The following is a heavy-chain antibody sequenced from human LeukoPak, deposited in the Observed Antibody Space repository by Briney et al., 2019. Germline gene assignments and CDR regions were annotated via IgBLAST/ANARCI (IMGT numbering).Heavy chain of an antibody. Sequence: GESLKISCKGSGYSFTSYWIGWVRQMPGKGLEWMGIIYPGDSDTRYSPSFQGQVTNSADKSISTAYLQWSSLKASDTAMYYCATTYYYDSSGYYYYFDYWGQGTLVTVSS. CDR1: GYSFTSYW. CDR2: IYPGDSDT. D-gene: IGHD3-22*01. V-gene: IGHV5-51*01. J-gene: IGHJ4*02. CDR3: ATTYYYDSSGYYYYFDY.